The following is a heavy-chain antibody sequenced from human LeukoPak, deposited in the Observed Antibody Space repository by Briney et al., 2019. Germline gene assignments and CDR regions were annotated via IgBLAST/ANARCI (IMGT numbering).Heavy chain of an antibody. CDR2: IYYSGST. D-gene: IGHD1-26*01. CDR1: GGSISSGGYY. V-gene: IGHV4-61*08. J-gene: IGHJ5*02. Sequence: SETLSLTCAVSGGSISSGGYYWSWIRQPPGKGLEWIGYIYYSGSTRYNPSLKSRVTISVDTSKNQFSLKLSSVTAADTAVYYCARGLGGSYWSYNWFDPWGQGTLVTVSS. CDR3: ARGLGGSYWSYNWFDP.